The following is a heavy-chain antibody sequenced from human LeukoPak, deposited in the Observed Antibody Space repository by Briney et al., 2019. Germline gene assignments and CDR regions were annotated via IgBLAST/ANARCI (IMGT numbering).Heavy chain of an antibody. J-gene: IGHJ6*02. CDR3: ARSHENCGGDCYGMDV. Sequence: GESLKISCKGPGYSFTSYWIGWVRQMPGKGLEWMGIIYPGDSDTRYSPSFQGQVTISADKSISTAYLQWSSLKASDTAMYYCARSHENCGGDCYGMDVWGQGTTVTVSS. D-gene: IGHD2-21*01. CDR2: IYPGDSDT. CDR1: GYSFTSYW. V-gene: IGHV5-51*01.